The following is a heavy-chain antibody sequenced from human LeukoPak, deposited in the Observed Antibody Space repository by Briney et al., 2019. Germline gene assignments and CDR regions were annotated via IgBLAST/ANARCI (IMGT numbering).Heavy chain of an antibody. D-gene: IGHD2-2*02. V-gene: IGHV3-11*01. CDR2: INSGGSPI. Sequence: GGPLRLSCAASGFTFTDSYMSWIRQAPGKGLEWVSYINSGGSPIYYADSVKGRFTISRDNAKNSLYLQMNSLRAEDTAMYYCVRAIPASILGAFDIWGQGTMVTVSS. CDR3: VRAIPASILGAFDI. CDR1: GFTFTDSY. J-gene: IGHJ3*02.